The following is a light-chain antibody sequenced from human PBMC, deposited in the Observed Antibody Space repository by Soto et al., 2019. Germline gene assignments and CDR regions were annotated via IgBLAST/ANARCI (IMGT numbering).Light chain of an antibody. V-gene: IGLV2-14*01. CDR2: EVS. J-gene: IGLJ1*01. CDR3: SSYTSSSTQV. CDR1: SSDVGGYNY. Sequence: QSALTRPASVSGSPGQSITISCTGTSSDVGGYNYVSWYQQHPGKAPKLMIYEVSNRPSGVSNRFSGSKSGNTASLTISGLQAEDEADYYCSSYTSSSTQVFGTGTKLTVL.